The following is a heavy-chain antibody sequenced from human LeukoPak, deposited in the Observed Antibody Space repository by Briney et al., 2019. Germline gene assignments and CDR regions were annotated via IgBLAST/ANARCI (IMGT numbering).Heavy chain of an antibody. D-gene: IGHD5-18*01. CDR2: INHSGST. CDR1: GGSFSGYY. CDR3: ARRGSSYGISGANWFDP. J-gene: IGHJ5*02. Sequence: SETLSLTCAVYGGSFSGYYWSWIRQPPGKGLQWIGEINHSGSTNYNPSLKSRVTISVDTSKNQFSLKLSSVTAADTAMYYCARRGSSYGISGANWFDPWGQGTLVTVSS. V-gene: IGHV4-34*01.